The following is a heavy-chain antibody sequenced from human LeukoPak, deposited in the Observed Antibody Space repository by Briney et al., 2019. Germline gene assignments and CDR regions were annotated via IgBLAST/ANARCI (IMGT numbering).Heavy chain of an antibody. J-gene: IGHJ4*02. CDR1: GGSFSGYY. Sequence: SETLSLTCAVYGGSFSGYYWSWIRQPPGKGLEWIGEINHSGSTNYNPSLKSRVTISVDTSKNQFSLKLSSVTAADTAVYYCARDLWFGELWYFDYWGQGTLVTVSS. D-gene: IGHD3-10*01. V-gene: IGHV4-34*01. CDR3: ARDLWFGELWYFDY. CDR2: INHSGST.